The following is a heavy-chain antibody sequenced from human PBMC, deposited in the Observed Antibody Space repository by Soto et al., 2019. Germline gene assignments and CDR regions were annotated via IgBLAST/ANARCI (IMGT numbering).Heavy chain of an antibody. CDR1: GFTFSNYD. CDR2: IGSAGDT. CDR3: ARGGYASGYFHYAMDV. V-gene: IGHV3-13*01. D-gene: IGHD6-19*01. Sequence: WGSVRLSCAASGFTFSNYDMIWVRQATGKGLEWVSAIGSAGDTYYSGSVKGRFAISRENAKNSLYLQMNSVTPGDTAVYYCARGGYASGYFHYAMDVWGQGITVTVSS. J-gene: IGHJ6*02.